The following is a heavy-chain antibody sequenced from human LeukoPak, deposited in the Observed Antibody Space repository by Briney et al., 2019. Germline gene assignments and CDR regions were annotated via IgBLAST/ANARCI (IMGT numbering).Heavy chain of an antibody. Sequence: PGGSLRLSCAASGFTFSSYGMSWVRQAPGKGLEWVSAISGSGGSTYYADSVKGRFTISRDNSKNTLYLQMNSLRAEDTAVYYCAKVFWFGELVLPVVDAFDIWGQGTMVTVSS. V-gene: IGHV3-23*01. D-gene: IGHD3-10*01. J-gene: IGHJ3*02. CDR3: AKVFWFGELVLPVVDAFDI. CDR2: ISGSGGST. CDR1: GFTFSSYG.